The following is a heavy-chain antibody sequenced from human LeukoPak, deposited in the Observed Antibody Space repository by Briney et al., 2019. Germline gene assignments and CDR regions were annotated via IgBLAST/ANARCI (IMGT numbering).Heavy chain of an antibody. D-gene: IGHD5-12*01. V-gene: IGHV3-23*01. Sequence: GGTLRLSCAASGFTFSSYGMSWVRQAPGKGLEWVSAISGSGGSTYYADSVKGRFTISRDNTKNTLYLQMNSLRAEDTAVYYCAKGIGATDYWGQGTPVTVSS. CDR1: GFTFSSYG. CDR3: AKGIGATDY. CDR2: ISGSGGST. J-gene: IGHJ4*02.